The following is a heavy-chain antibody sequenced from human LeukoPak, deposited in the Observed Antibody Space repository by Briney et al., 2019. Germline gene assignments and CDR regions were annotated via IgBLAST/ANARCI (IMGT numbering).Heavy chain of an antibody. CDR2: ISSSGGTI. CDR1: GFTFSSYE. CDR3: AGGDRGGYYPIDY. D-gene: IGHD3-22*01. Sequence: GGSLRLSCAASGFTFSSYEMNWVRQAPGKGLEWVSYISSSGGTIYYADSVKGRFTISRDNAKNSLYLQMNSLRAEDTAVYYCAGGDRGGYYPIDYWGQGTLVTVSS. J-gene: IGHJ4*02. V-gene: IGHV3-48*03.